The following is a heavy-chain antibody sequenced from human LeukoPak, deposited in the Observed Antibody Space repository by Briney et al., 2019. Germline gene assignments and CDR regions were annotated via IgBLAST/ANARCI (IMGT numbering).Heavy chain of an antibody. D-gene: IGHD4-17*01. V-gene: IGHV4-59*08. CDR1: GGSISNYY. J-gene: IGHJ5*02. CDR3: ARGGDYGDYGRDNWFDP. CDR2: IHYSGST. Sequence: PSETLSLTCTVSGGSISNYYWSWIRQPPGKGLEWIGYIHYSGSTNNNPSLKSRVTISVDTSKNQFSLKLSSVTAADTAVYYCARGGDYGDYGRDNWFDPWGQGTLVTVSS.